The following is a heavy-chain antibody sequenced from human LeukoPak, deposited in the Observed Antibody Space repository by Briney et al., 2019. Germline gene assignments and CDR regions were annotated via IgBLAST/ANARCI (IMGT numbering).Heavy chain of an antibody. CDR2: IYYSGST. CDR1: GGSISSGDYY. Sequence: SETLSLTCTVSGGSISSGDYYWSWIRQPPGKGLEWIGYIYYSGSTYYNPSLKSRVTISVDTSKNQFSPKLSSVTAADTAVYYCARYCSSTSCYDHGDAFDIWGQGTMVTVPS. V-gene: IGHV4-30-4*08. CDR3: ARYCSSTSCYDHGDAFDI. J-gene: IGHJ3*02. D-gene: IGHD2-2*01.